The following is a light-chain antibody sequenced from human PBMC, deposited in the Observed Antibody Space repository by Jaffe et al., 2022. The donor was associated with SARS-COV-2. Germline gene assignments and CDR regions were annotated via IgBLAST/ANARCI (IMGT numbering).Light chain of an antibody. V-gene: IGKV4-1*01. CDR3: QQYYSTPYT. Sequence: DIVMTQSPDSLAVSLGERATINCKSSQSVLYSSNNKNHLAWYQQKPGQPPKLLIYWASTRESGVPDRFSGSGSGTGFTLTISSLQAEDVAVYYCQQYYSTPYTFGQGTNLQIK. CDR1: QSVLYSSNNKNH. CDR2: WAS. J-gene: IGKJ2*01.